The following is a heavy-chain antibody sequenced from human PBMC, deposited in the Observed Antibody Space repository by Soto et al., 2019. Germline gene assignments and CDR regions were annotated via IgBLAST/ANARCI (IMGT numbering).Heavy chain of an antibody. J-gene: IGHJ6*02. CDR3: TTTTPSWGANYYYGMDV. CDR2: IKSKTDGGTT. D-gene: IGHD3-16*01. Sequence: GGSLRLSCAASGFTFSNAWMSWVRQAPGKGLEWVGRIKSKTDGGTTDYAAPVKGRFTISRDDSKNTLYLQMNSLKTEDTAVYYCTTTTPSWGANYYYGMDVWGQGTPVTVSS. V-gene: IGHV3-15*01. CDR1: GFTFSNAW.